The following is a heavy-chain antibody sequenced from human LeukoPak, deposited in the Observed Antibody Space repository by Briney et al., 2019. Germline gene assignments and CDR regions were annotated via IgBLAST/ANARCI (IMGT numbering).Heavy chain of an antibody. CDR3: AKDQGITMIAVVMSY. Sequence: GGSLRLSCAASGFTFSSYAMSWVRQAPGKGQEWVSTISASGSSTYYAASVKGRFTISRDNSKNTLYLQMNSLRAEDTALYYCAKDQGITMIAVVMSYWGQGTLVTVSS. CDR2: ISASGSST. D-gene: IGHD3-22*01. J-gene: IGHJ4*02. V-gene: IGHV3-23*01. CDR1: GFTFSSYA.